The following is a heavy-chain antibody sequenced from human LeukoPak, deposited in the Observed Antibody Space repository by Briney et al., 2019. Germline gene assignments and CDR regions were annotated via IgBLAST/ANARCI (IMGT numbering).Heavy chain of an antibody. V-gene: IGHV3-23*01. CDR2: ISASGGST. Sequence: GGSLRLSCAASGFTFSSYGMSWVRQAPGKGLEWVSGISASGGSTYYADSVKGRFTISRDNSKNTLYLQMNSLRAEDTAVYYCAKDKLEQRPYFFDYWDQGTLVTVSS. J-gene: IGHJ4*02. CDR1: GFTFSSYG. D-gene: IGHD1/OR15-1a*01. CDR3: AKDKLEQRPYFFDY.